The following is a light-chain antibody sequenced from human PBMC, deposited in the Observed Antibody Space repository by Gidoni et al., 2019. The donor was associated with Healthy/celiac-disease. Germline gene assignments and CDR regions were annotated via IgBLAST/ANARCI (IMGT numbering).Light chain of an antibody. CDR1: QSISSY. V-gene: IGKV1-39*01. CDR3: QQSYSTLT. J-gene: IGKJ4*01. Sequence: DIQMTQSPSSLSASVGDRVTITCRASQSISSYLNWYQQKPGKAPKLLIYAASSFQSGVPSRFSGSGSGTEFTITISSLQPEDFATYYCQQSYSTLTFGGGTKVEIK. CDR2: AAS.